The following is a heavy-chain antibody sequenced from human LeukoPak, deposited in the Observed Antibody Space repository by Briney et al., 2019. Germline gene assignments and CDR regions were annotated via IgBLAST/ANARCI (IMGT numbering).Heavy chain of an antibody. D-gene: IGHD6-13*01. CDR3: ARGGAAGYFDY. Sequence: MTSETLSLTCTVSGGSISSYYWSWIRQPPGKGLEWIGYIYYSGSTNYNPSLKSRATISVDTSKNQFSLKLSSVTAADTAVYYCARGGAAGYFDYWGQGTLVTVSS. J-gene: IGHJ4*02. CDR1: GGSISSYY. V-gene: IGHV4-59*12. CDR2: IYYSGST.